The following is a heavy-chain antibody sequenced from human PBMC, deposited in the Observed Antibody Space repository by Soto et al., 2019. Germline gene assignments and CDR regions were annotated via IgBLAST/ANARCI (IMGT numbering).Heavy chain of an antibody. D-gene: IGHD2-15*01. Sequence: ASVKVSCKASGGTFSSYAISWVRQAPGQGLEWMGGIIPIFGTANYAQKFQGRVTITADESTSTAYMELSSLRSEDTAVYYCALSPGYCSGGSCYLATNLAYWGQGTLVTVSS. J-gene: IGHJ4*02. CDR2: IIPIFGTA. CDR1: GGTFSSYA. V-gene: IGHV1-69*13. CDR3: ALSPGYCSGGSCYLATNLAY.